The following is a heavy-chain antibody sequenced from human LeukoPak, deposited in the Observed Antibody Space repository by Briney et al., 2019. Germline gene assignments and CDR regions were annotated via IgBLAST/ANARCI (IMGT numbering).Heavy chain of an antibody. CDR1: GFTVSSNY. J-gene: IGHJ4*02. CDR2: ISGSGGST. Sequence: PGGSLRLSCAASGFTVSSNYMSWVRQAPGKGLEWVSAISGSGGSTYYADSVKGRFTISRDNSKNTLYLQMNSLRAEDTAVYYCATLPSWYGIGFDYWGQGTLVTVSS. CDR3: ATLPSWYGIGFDY. V-gene: IGHV3-23*01. D-gene: IGHD6-13*01.